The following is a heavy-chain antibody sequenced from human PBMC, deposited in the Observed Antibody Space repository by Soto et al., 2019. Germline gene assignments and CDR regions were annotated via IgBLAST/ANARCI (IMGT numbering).Heavy chain of an antibody. J-gene: IGHJ5*02. V-gene: IGHV4-61*01. CDR1: GGSVSNGSYY. Sequence: PSETLSLTCTVSGGSVSNGSYYWSWIRQPPGKGLEWIGYIYYSGSTKYNPSLKSRVTISVDTSKNQFSLKLRSVTAADTAVYYCARPSSQYFEWLSAFDPWGQGTLVTVSS. CDR2: IYYSGST. CDR3: ARPSSQYFEWLSAFDP. D-gene: IGHD3-9*01.